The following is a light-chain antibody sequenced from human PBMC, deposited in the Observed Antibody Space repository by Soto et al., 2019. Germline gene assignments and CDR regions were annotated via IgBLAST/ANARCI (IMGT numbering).Light chain of an antibody. Sequence: NFILTQPHSVSESPGKTVTISCTRSSGGIASNYVQWYQQRPGSAPTTVIYEHNQRPSGVPDRFSGSTDGSSNSASLTISGLQTEDEADYYCQSYDSSTVIFGGGTKLTVL. J-gene: IGLJ2*01. CDR3: QSYDSSTVI. CDR1: SGGIASNY. V-gene: IGLV6-57*04. CDR2: EHN.